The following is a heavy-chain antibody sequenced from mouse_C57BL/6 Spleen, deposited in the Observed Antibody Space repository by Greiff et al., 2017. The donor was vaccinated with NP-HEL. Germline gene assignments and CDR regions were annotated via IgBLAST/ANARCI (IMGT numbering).Heavy chain of an antibody. CDR3: ARGYYGGDAMDY. CDR2: INPYNGDT. J-gene: IGHJ4*01. Sequence: EVKLQESGPELVKPGDSVKISCKASGYSFTGYFMNWVMQSHGKSLEWIGRINPYNGDTFYNQKFKGKATLTVDKSSSTAHMELRSLTSEDSAVYYCARGYYGGDAMDYWGQGTSVTVSS. CDR1: GYSFTGYF. D-gene: IGHD1-1*01. V-gene: IGHV1-20*01.